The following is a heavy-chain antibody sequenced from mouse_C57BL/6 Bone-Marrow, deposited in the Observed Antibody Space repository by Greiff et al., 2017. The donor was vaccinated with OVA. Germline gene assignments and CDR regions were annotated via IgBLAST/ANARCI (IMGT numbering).Heavy chain of an antibody. Sequence: EVQLQQSGAELVRPGASVKLSCTASGFNIKDDYMHWVKQRPEQGLEWIGWIDPENGDTEYASKFQGKATITADTSSNTAYLQLSSLTSEDTAFDYCTSYGNVDYWGQGTTLTVSS. CDR3: TSYGNVDY. CDR2: IDPENGDT. J-gene: IGHJ2*01. D-gene: IGHD2-1*01. V-gene: IGHV14-4*01. CDR1: GFNIKDDY.